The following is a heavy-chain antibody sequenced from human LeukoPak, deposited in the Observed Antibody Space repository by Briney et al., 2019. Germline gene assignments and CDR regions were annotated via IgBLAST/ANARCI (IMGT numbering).Heavy chain of an antibody. J-gene: IGHJ4*02. CDR2: MSGSGGST. Sequence: GGSLRLSCAASGFTFSSYAMSWARQAPGRGLEWVSAMSGSGGSTYFADSVKGRFTISRDKSKNTLYLQMNSLRAEDTAVYYCVKVDNGILTGYYAFDYWDQGTLVTVSS. D-gene: IGHD3-9*01. V-gene: IGHV3-23*01. CDR1: GFTFSSYA. CDR3: VKVDNGILTGYYAFDY.